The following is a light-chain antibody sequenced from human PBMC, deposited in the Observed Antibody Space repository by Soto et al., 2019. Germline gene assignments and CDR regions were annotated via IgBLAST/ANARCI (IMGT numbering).Light chain of an antibody. CDR3: QQYNDWPRT. CDR2: GAS. J-gene: IGKJ1*01. Sequence: ETVMTQSPATLSVSPGERATLSCRASQTVGSNLAWYQQTPGRASRLLIYGASTRATGIPARFSGGGYGTEFTLTISSLQSEDFAVYYCQQYNDWPRTFGQGTKVEI. CDR1: QTVGSN. V-gene: IGKV3-15*01.